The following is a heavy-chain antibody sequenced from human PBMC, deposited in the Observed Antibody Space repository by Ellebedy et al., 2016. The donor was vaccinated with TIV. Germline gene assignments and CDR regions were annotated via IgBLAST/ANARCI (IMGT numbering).Heavy chain of an antibody. CDR1: GFTFSIYS. D-gene: IGHD5-24*01. CDR3: AKDMGMATINPVLDY. J-gene: IGHJ4*02. Sequence: GESLKISCAASGFTFSIYSMNWVRQAPGKGLEWVSYISSSSSTIYYADSVKGRFTISRDNAKNSLYLQMNSLRIEDTALYYCAKDMGMATINPVLDYWGQGTLVTVSS. CDR2: ISSSSSTI. V-gene: IGHV3-48*01.